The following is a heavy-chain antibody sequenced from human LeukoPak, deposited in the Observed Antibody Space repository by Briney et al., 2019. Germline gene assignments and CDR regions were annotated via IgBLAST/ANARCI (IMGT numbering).Heavy chain of an antibody. CDR3: ARDRGGVGATRNYFDY. J-gene: IGHJ4*02. CDR1: GGSISSSSYY. D-gene: IGHD1-26*01. Sequence: PSETLSLTCTVSGGSISSSSYYWGWIRQPPGKGLEWIGSIYYSGSTYYNPSLKSRVTISVDTSKNQLSLKLSSVTAADTAVYYCARDRGGVGATRNYFDYWGQGTLVTVSS. V-gene: IGHV4-39*07. CDR2: IYYSGST.